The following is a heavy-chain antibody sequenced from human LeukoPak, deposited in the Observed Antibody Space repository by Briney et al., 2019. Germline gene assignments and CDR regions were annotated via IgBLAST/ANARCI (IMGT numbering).Heavy chain of an antibody. J-gene: IGHJ5*02. D-gene: IGHD3-10*01. Sequence: GGSLRLSCAASGFTFSSHAMSWVRQAPGKGLEWVSAISGSGGSTYYADSVKGRFTISRDNSKTTLYLQMNSLRAEDTAVYYCAKVSGYYYGSGSTEPNWFDPWGQGTLVTVSS. CDR1: GFTFSSHA. CDR2: ISGSGGST. CDR3: AKVSGYYYGSGSTEPNWFDP. V-gene: IGHV3-23*01.